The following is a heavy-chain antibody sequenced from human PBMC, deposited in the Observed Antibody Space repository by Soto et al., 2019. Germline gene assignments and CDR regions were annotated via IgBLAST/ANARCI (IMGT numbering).Heavy chain of an antibody. CDR1: GYTFTSYG. J-gene: IGHJ4*02. Sequence: QVQLVQSGAEVKKPGASVKVSCKASGYTFTSYGISWVRQAPGQALEWMGWISAYNGNTNYAQKLQGRVIMTRDTSTSTAYMELRSLRSDDTAVYYCARDHGSGKNLGRWEDYWGQGTLVTVSS. D-gene: IGHD3-10*01. CDR2: ISAYNGNT. CDR3: ARDHGSGKNLGRWEDY. V-gene: IGHV1-18*01.